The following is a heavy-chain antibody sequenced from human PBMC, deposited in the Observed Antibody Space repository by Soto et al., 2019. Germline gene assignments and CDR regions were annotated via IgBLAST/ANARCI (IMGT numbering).Heavy chain of an antibody. V-gene: IGHV4-59*01. CDR1: GGSISSYY. Sequence: TSETLSLTCTVSGGSISSYYWSWIRQPPGKGLEWIGYIYYSGSTNYNPSLKSRVTISVDTSKNQFSLKLSSVTAADTAVYYCARSNYDILTGLFDYWGQGTLVTVSS. D-gene: IGHD3-9*01. J-gene: IGHJ4*02. CDR2: IYYSGST. CDR3: ARSNYDILTGLFDY.